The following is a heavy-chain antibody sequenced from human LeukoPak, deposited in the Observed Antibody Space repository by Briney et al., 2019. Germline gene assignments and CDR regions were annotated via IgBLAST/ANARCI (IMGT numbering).Heavy chain of an antibody. J-gene: IGHJ4*02. CDR3: AREVSRTVTWIAH. Sequence: GASVKVSCKASGYTFTGYYMHWVRQAPGQGLEWMGRINPNSGGTNYAQKFQGRVTMTRDTSISTAYMELSRLRSDDTAVYYCAREVSRTVTWIAHWGQGTLVTVSS. V-gene: IGHV1-2*06. CDR1: GYTFTGYY. D-gene: IGHD4-17*01. CDR2: INPNSGGT.